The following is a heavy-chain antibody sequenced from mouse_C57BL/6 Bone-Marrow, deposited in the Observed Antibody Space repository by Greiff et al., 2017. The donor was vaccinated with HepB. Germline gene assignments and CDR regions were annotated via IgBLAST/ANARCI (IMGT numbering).Heavy chain of an antibody. V-gene: IGHV5-4*01. D-gene: IGHD1-1*01. CDR3: AREAYYYGSSYVADYAMDY. J-gene: IGHJ4*01. CDR1: GFTFSSYA. Sequence: EVKLVESGGGLVKPGGSLKLSCAASGFTFSSYAMSWVRQTPEKRLEWVATISDGGSYTYYPDNVKGRFTISRDNAKNNLYLQMSHLKSEDTAMYYCAREAYYYGSSYVADYAMDYWGQGTSVTGSS. CDR2: ISDGGSYT.